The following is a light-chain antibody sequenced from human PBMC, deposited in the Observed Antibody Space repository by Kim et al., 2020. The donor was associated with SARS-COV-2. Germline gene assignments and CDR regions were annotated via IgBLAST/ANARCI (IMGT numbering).Light chain of an antibody. CDR1: QSGSTKY. CDR2: GAS. J-gene: IGKJ2*01. CDR3: QQVGGSPLYT. V-gene: IGKV3-20*01. Sequence: EGELTQSPGTLTLSPGERATLSCRASQSGSTKYLAWYQQKPGQAPRLLIYGASSTATGIPDRFSGSGAGTDFTLTISRMEPEDFAVYYCQQVGGSPLYTFGQGTKLEI.